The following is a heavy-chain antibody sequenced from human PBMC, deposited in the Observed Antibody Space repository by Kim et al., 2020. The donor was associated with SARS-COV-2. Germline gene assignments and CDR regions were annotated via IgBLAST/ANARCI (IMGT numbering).Heavy chain of an antibody. Sequence: SETLSLTCAVYGGSFSGYYWSWIRQPPGKGLEWIGEINHSGSTNYNPSLKSRVTISVDTSKNQFSLKLSSVTAADTAVYYCARDSGYSYVTGYYGMDVWG. V-gene: IGHV4-34*01. CDR1: GGSFSGYY. CDR3: ARDSGYSYVTGYYGMDV. CDR2: INHSGST. D-gene: IGHD5-18*01. J-gene: IGHJ6*01.